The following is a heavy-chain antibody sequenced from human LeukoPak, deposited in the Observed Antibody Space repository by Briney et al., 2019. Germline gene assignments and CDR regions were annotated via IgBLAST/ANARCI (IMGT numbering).Heavy chain of an antibody. CDR2: INHRGST. J-gene: IGHJ4*02. CDR1: GGSFSGYH. D-gene: IGHD6-6*01. CDR3: ARGRGAARFVTIEFDY. V-gene: IGHV4-34*01. Sequence: SETLSLNCAVYGGSFSGYHWSWIRQPPGTGLEWIREINHRGSTNYNPSLKSRVTMSVDTSKNQFSLKLSSVTAADTAVYYCARGRGAARFVTIEFDYWGQGALVTVSS.